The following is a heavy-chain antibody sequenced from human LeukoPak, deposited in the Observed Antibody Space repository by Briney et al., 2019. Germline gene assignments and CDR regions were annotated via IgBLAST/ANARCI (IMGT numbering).Heavy chain of an antibody. V-gene: IGHV4-38-2*01. CDR1: GYSITSGYY. CDR3: VRYNNYGYYFDY. CDR2: IYHSGST. Sequence: PSETLSLTCAVSGYSITSGYYWGWIRQPPGKGLGWIGSIYHSGSTYYNPSLKSRLTISVDTSKNQFSLRLSSVTAADTAVYYCVRYNNYGYYFDYWGQGTLVTVSS. D-gene: IGHD4-11*01. J-gene: IGHJ4*02.